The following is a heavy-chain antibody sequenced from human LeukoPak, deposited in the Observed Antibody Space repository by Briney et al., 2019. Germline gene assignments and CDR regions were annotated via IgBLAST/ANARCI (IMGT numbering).Heavy chain of an antibody. D-gene: IGHD6-19*01. J-gene: IGHJ4*02. CDR3: ATKQWLAPPPDS. CDR1: GFTFSKYW. V-gene: IGHV3-74*01. CDR2: INTDGTVT. Sequence: GGSLRPSCAASGFTFSKYWMLWVRQAPGKGLESVSRINTDGTVTTYADSVKGRFTVSRDNADNTMFLQMNSVRDEDTAVYYCATKQWLAPPPDSWGQGTPVTVSS.